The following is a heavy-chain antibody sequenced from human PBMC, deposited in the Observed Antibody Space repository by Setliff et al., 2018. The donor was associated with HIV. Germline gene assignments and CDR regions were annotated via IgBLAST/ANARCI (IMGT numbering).Heavy chain of an antibody. CDR1: GASFSGYY. D-gene: IGHD3-22*01. Sequence: SETLSLTCAVYGASFSGYYWAWIRQSPGTGLEWIGEINHSGITNYNPTLKSRVTISTDTSKNQFPLKLSSVTAADTAVFYCARLTTTYYYDSSAYYHPVWGQGTLVTVSS. CDR3: ARLTTTYYYDSSAYYHPV. V-gene: IGHV4-34*01. J-gene: IGHJ4*02. CDR2: INHSGIT.